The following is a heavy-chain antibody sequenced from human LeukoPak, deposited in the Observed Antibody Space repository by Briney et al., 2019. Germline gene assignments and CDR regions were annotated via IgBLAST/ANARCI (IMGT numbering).Heavy chain of an antibody. CDR2: IYYSGST. Sequence: SESLSLTCTVSGGSISSSSYYWSWIRQHPGKGLERIGYIYYSGSTYYNPSLKSRFTISVDTSRSQFSLKLNSVTAAVTAVYYCARVSKGTTADAFDIWGQGTMVTVSS. CDR3: ARVSKGTTADAFDI. J-gene: IGHJ3*02. CDR1: GGSISSSSYY. D-gene: IGHD1-7*01. V-gene: IGHV4-31*03.